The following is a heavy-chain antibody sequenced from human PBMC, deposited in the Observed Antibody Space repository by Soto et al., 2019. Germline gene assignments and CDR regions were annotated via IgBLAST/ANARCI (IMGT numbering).Heavy chain of an antibody. J-gene: IGHJ3*02. CDR1: GFTFDDYA. V-gene: IGHV3-9*01. CDR3: AKDTYSGGSYEYRVYGAFDI. CDR2: ISWNSGSI. D-gene: IGHD1-26*01. Sequence: EVQLVESGGGLVQPGRSLRLSCAASGFTFDDYAMHWVRQAPGKGLEWVSGISWNSGSIGYADSVKGRFTISRDNAKNSLYLQMNSLRAEDTALYYCAKDTYSGGSYEYRVYGAFDIWGQGTMVTVSS.